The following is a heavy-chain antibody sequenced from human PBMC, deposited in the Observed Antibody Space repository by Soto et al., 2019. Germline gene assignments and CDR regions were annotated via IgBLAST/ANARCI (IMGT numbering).Heavy chain of an antibody. D-gene: IGHD4-17*01. CDR1: GGSISSYY. J-gene: IGHJ4*02. Sequence: SSETLSLTCTVSGGSISSYYWSWIRQPPGKGLEWIGYIYYSGSTNYNPSLKSRVTISVDTSKNQFSLKLSSVTAADTAVYYCAGTTVTKRNFDYWGQGTLVTVSS. V-gene: IGHV4-59*08. CDR3: AGTTVTKRNFDY. CDR2: IYYSGST.